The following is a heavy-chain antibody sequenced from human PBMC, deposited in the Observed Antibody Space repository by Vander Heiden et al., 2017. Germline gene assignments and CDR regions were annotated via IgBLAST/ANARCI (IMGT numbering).Heavy chain of an antibody. V-gene: IGHV3-53*01. J-gene: IGHJ3*02. D-gene: IGHD1-26*01. CDR3: ARGALGAIDAFDI. CDR1: GFTVSNNY. Sequence: EVQLVESGGGLIQPGGSLRLSCAASGFTVSNNYMNWVRQAPGKGLEWVSVIYSGGSTYYADSVKGRFTISRDNSKNTLYLEMNSLRAEDTAVYYCARGALGAIDAFDIWGQGTMVTVSS. CDR2: IYSGGST.